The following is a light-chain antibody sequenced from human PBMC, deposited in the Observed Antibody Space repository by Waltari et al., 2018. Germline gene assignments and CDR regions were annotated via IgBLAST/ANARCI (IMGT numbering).Light chain of an antibody. V-gene: IGLV1-47*01. CDR2: RNN. Sequence: QSVLTQPPSASGTPGQRVTISCSGTRSNIGSNYLYWYQQRPGTAPNLLIYRNNQRPSGVPDRFSGSKSGTSASPAISGLRSEDEADYYCAAWDDSLSGRVFGGGTKVTVL. CDR1: RSNIGSNY. CDR3: AAWDDSLSGRV. J-gene: IGLJ3*02.